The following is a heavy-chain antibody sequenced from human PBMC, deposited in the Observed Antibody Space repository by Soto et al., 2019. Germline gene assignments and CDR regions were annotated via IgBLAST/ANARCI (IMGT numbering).Heavy chain of an antibody. CDR1: GYTFTSYD. CDR2: MNPNSGNT. J-gene: IGHJ6*02. D-gene: IGHD6-13*01. CDR3: ARRGYSSSWYSYYYYGMDV. V-gene: IGHV1-8*01. Sequence: ASVKVSCKASGYTFTSYDINWVRQATGQGLERMGWMNPNSGNTGYAQKFQGRVTMTRNTSISTAYMELSSLRSEDTAVYYCARRGYSSSWYSYYYYGMDVWGQGTTVTVSS.